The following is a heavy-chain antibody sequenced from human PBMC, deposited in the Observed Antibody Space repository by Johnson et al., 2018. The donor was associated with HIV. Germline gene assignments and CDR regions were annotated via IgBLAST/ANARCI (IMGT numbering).Heavy chain of an antibody. CDR3: ARKQWLEITADAFDV. CDR2: IYSDGSDT. Sequence: VQLVESGGGLVQPGGSLRLSCAGSGYIFRNYWMHWVRQAPGKGLVWVARIYSDGSDTAYADSVKGRFTISRDNAKKTLYLQMNSLRAEDTAVYYCARKQWLEITADAFDVWGQGTMVTVSS. V-gene: IGHV3-74*03. CDR1: GYIFRNYW. D-gene: IGHD6-19*01. J-gene: IGHJ3*01.